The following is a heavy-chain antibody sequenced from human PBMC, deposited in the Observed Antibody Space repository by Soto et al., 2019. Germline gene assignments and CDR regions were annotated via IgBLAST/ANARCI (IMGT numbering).Heavy chain of an antibody. J-gene: IGHJ4*02. CDR3: ARREIQGPIDY. Sequence: QVQLQESGPGLVKPSDTLSLTCAVSGYSISSSNWWGWIRQPPGKGLEWIGYIYYSGTTYYNPPLKSRVTMSVGTSKNQFSLKLTSVTAVDTAVYYCARREIQGPIDYWGQGTLVTVSS. V-gene: IGHV4-28*01. CDR1: GYSISSSNW. D-gene: IGHD1-26*01. CDR2: IYYSGTT.